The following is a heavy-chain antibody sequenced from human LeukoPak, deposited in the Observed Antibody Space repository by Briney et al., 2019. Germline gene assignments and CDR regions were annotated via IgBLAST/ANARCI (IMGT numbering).Heavy chain of an antibody. D-gene: IGHD2-15*01. CDR2: IYYSGTT. V-gene: IGHV4-39*07. CDR3: ARCHRYCSGGSCPTFDY. Sequence: SETLSLTCSVSGGSISSSSYYWGWIRQPPGKGLEWIGSIYYSGTTNYNPSLKSRVTISVDTSKNQFSLKLSSVTAADTAVYYCARCHRYCSGGSCPTFDYWGQGTLVTVSS. J-gene: IGHJ4*02. CDR1: GGSISSSSYY.